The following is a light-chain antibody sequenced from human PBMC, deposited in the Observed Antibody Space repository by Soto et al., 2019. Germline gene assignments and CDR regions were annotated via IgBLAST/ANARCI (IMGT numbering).Light chain of an antibody. V-gene: IGLV2-8*01. CDR1: SIDVGDYNS. Sequence: QSALTQPPSASGSPGQSVTISCTATSIDVGDYNSVSWYQQHPGKVPTLMIYEVSKLPSGVPDRFSGSKSGNTVSMTVSGLQDEDEYYYYCSSSAGSIYVVFGGGTKLTVL. CDR3: SSSAGSIYVV. J-gene: IGLJ2*01. CDR2: EVS.